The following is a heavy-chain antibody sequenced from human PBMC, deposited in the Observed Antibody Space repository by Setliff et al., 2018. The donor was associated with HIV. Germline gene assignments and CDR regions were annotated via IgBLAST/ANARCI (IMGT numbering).Heavy chain of an antibody. CDR2: ILPVSGAA. Sequence: SVKVSYKASGDTFNNYAIGWVRQAPGQGLEWMGGILPVSGAANYAQKFQGRVTITADESTATFYMEMSTLRSEDTAVYYCVNLPFFYYYYMDVWGEGTPVTVSS. CDR1: GDTFNNYA. J-gene: IGHJ6*03. CDR3: VNLPFFYYYYMDV. V-gene: IGHV1-69*13.